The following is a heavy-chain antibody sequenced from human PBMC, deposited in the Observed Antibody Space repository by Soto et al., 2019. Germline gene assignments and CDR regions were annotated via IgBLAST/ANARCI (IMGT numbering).Heavy chain of an antibody. V-gene: IGHV3-13*01. CDR3: ARDRDSSGLRYFDL. Sequence: SLRLSCAASGFTLSTYDMHWVRQATGKGLEWVSGIGTAGDTYYPGSVKGRFTISRENAKNSLYLQMNSLRAGDTAMYYCARDRDSSGLRYFDLWGRGTLVTVSS. CDR1: GFTLSTYD. CDR2: IGTAGDT. D-gene: IGHD3-22*01. J-gene: IGHJ2*01.